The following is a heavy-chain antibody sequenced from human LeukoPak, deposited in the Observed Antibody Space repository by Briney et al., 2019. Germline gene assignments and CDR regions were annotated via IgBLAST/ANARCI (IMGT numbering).Heavy chain of an antibody. CDR2: INHSGST. J-gene: IGHJ4*02. V-gene: IGHV4-34*01. Sequence: SETLSLTCAVYGGSFRGYYWSWIRQPPGKGLEWIGEINHSGSTNYNPSLKSRVTISVDTPKNQFSLKLSSVTAADTGVYYCARGVYDSSGYSDYWGQGTLVTVSS. CDR3: ARGVYDSSGYSDY. D-gene: IGHD3-22*01. CDR1: GGSFRGYY.